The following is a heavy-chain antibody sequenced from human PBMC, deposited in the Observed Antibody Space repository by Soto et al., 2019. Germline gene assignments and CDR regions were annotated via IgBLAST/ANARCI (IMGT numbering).Heavy chain of an antibody. CDR2: IDPSDSYT. Sequence: PGESLKISCKGSGYSFTSYWISWVRQMPGKGLEWMGRIDPSDSYTNYSPSFQGHVTISADKSISTAYLQWSSLKASDTAMYYCARHEGHWPACSGGSCTNYYYYGMDVWGQGTTVTVSS. D-gene: IGHD2-15*01. V-gene: IGHV5-10-1*01. J-gene: IGHJ6*02. CDR1: GYSFTSYW. CDR3: ARHEGHWPACSGGSCTNYYYYGMDV.